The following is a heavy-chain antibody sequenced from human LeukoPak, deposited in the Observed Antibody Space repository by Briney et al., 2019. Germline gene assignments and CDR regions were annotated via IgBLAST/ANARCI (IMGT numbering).Heavy chain of an antibody. CDR1: GGSISSSSYY. CDR2: TYYSGST. D-gene: IGHD3-22*01. CDR3: ARLHFDSSGWPTYYFDY. Sequence: SETLSLTCTVSGGSISSSSYYWGWIRQPPGKGLEWIGSTYYSGSTYYNPSLKSRVTISVDTSKNQFSLKLSSVTAADTAVYYCARLHFDSSGWPTYYFDYWGQGTPVTVSS. J-gene: IGHJ4*02. V-gene: IGHV4-39*01.